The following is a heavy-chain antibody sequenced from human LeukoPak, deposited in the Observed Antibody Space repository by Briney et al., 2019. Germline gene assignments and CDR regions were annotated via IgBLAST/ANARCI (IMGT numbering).Heavy chain of an antibody. CDR1: GGSFSGYY. J-gene: IGHJ4*02. Sequence: SESLSLTCAVYGGSFSGYYWSWIRQPPGKGLEWIGEINHSGSTNYNPSLKSRVTISVDTSKNQFSLKLSSVTAADTAVYYCARGPTYYYDSSGYSFDYWGQGTLVTVSS. CDR3: ARGPTYYYDSSGYSFDY. V-gene: IGHV4-34*01. CDR2: INHSGST. D-gene: IGHD3-22*01.